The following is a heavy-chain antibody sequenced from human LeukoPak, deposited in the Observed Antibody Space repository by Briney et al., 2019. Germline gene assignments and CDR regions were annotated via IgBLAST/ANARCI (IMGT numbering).Heavy chain of an antibody. CDR2: ISGSGGST. J-gene: IGHJ4*02. Sequence: GGSLRLSCAASGFTFSSYAMSWVRQAPGKGLEWVSAISGSGGSTYYADSVKGRFTISRDNSKNTLYPQMNSLRAEDTAVYYCAKVSGWYVRLYYFDYWGQGTLVTVSS. CDR1: GFTFSSYA. D-gene: IGHD6-19*01. CDR3: AKVSGWYVRLYYFDY. V-gene: IGHV3-23*01.